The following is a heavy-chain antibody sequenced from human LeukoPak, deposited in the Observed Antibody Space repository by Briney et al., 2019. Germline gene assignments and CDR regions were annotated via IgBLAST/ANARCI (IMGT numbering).Heavy chain of an antibody. CDR2: ITNSGDRT. D-gene: IGHD2-15*01. CDR1: GFSFGTYA. CDR3: AKRYCSGGYCYWGYAFDY. V-gene: IGHV3-23*01. Sequence: GGSQRLSCAASGFSFGTYAMSWVRQAPGKGLEWVSTITNSGDRTYYADSVQGRFTISRDNSKNTLYLQMSGLRAEDTAVYYCAKRYCSGGYCYWGYAFDYWGQGALVTVSS. J-gene: IGHJ4*02.